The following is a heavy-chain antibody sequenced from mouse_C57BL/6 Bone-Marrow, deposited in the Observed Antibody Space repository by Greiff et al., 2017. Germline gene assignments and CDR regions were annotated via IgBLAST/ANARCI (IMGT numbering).Heavy chain of an antibody. J-gene: IGHJ1*03. V-gene: IGHV1-55*01. CDR2: IYPGSGST. D-gene: IGHD2-5*01. CDR1: GYTFTSYW. CDR3: ARPFYSNYWYFDV. Sequence: QVQLKQPGAELVKPGASVKMSCKASGYTFTSYWITWVKQSPGQGLEWIGDIYPGSGSTNYNEKFKSKATLTVDTSSSTAYMQLSSLTSDDSAVYFGARPFYSNYWYFDVWCTGTTVTVSS.